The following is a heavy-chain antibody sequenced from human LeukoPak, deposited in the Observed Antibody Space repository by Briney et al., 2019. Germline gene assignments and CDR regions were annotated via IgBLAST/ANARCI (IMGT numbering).Heavy chain of an antibody. CDR1: GFTFSSYG. D-gene: IGHD2-15*01. V-gene: IGHV3-33*06. CDR3: AKQMSGSCYSAIDH. CDR2: IWYDGSNK. Sequence: PGGSLRLSCAASGFTFSSYGMHWVRQAPGKGLEWVAVIWYDGSNKYYADSVKGRFTISRDNSKNTLYLQMNSLRAEDTAVYYCAKQMSGSCYSAIDHWGQGTLVTVSS. J-gene: IGHJ4*02.